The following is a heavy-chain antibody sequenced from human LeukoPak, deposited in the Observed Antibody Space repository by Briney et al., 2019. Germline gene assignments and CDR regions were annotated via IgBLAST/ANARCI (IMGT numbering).Heavy chain of an antibody. D-gene: IGHD2-15*01. CDR2: IKYDGSER. CDR3: ARAYCSGGSCYFDY. J-gene: IGHJ4*02. V-gene: IGHV3-7*03. CDR1: GFTFSYYW. Sequence: GGSLRLSCTASGFTFSYYWMSWVRQAPGKGLEWVANIKYDGSERYYVDSVKGRFTISRDNTKNSLYLQMNSLRAEDTAVYYCARAYCSGGSCYFDYWGQGALVTVSS.